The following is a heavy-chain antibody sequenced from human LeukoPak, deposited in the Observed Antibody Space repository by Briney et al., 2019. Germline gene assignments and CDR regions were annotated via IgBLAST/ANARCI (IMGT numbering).Heavy chain of an antibody. J-gene: IGHJ4*02. CDR3: AKASPYSSSWSALDY. Sequence: GGSLRLSFAASGFTFDDYAMHWVRPAPGKGLGWVSGISWNSGSIGYADSVKGRFTISRDNAKNSLYLQMNSLRAEDTALYYCAKASPYSSSWSALDYWGQGTLVTVSS. CDR1: GFTFDDYA. D-gene: IGHD6-13*01. CDR2: ISWNSGSI. V-gene: IGHV3-9*01.